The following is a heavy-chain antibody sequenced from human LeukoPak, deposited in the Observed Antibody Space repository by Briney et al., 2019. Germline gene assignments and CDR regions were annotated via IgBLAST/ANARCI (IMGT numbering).Heavy chain of an antibody. D-gene: IGHD3-10*01. CDR3: AKGLYGSGSYPDY. V-gene: IGHV3-9*03. Sequence: GGSLRLSCAASGFTFDDYAMHWVRQAPGRGLDLVSGISWNSGFIGYADSVKGRFTISRDNAKNSLYLQMNSLRAEDMALYYCAKGLYGSGSYPDYWGQGTLVTVSS. CDR2: ISWNSGFI. CDR1: GFTFDDYA. J-gene: IGHJ4*02.